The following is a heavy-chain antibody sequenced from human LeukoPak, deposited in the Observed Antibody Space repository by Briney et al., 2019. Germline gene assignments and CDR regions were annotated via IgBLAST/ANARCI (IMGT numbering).Heavy chain of an antibody. V-gene: IGHV1-18*01. CDR1: GYTFTSYG. D-gene: IGHD2-15*01. CDR3: ARTGYCSGGSCQNLPFDY. CDR2: ISAYNGNT. Sequence: ASVKVSCKASGYTFTSYGISWVRQAPGQGLEWMGWISAYNGNTNYAQKLQGRVTMTTDTSTSTAYMELRSLRSDDTAVYYCARTGYCSGGSCQNLPFDYWGQGTLVTVSS. J-gene: IGHJ4*02.